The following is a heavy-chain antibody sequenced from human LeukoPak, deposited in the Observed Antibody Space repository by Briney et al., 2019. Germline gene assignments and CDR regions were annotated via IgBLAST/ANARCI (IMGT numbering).Heavy chain of an antibody. CDR1: GYTFTSYG. CDR3: ARVPLAYCGGDCPPYYFDY. CDR2: ISAYNGNT. V-gene: IGHV1-18*01. Sequence: ASVKVSCKASGYTFTSYGISWVRQAPGQGFEWMGWISAYNGNTNYAQKLQGRVTMTTDTSTSTAYMELRSLRSDDTAVYYCARVPLAYCGGDCPPYYFDYWGQGTLVTVSS. D-gene: IGHD2-21*02. J-gene: IGHJ4*02.